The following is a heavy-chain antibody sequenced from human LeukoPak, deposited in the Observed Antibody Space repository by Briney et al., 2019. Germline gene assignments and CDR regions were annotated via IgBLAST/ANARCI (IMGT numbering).Heavy chain of an antibody. CDR1: GGSVSSYY. D-gene: IGHD2-21*01. Sequence: SETLSLTCTVSGGSVSSYYWSWIRQPPGKGLEWIAYVYYTGRTLYNPSLKSRVTMSVDTSKNQFSLKLSSVTAADTAVYYCARDRSPGVIPGYYMDVWGKGTTVTVSS. J-gene: IGHJ6*03. CDR3: ARDRSPGVIPGYYMDV. CDR2: VYYTGRT. V-gene: IGHV4-59*02.